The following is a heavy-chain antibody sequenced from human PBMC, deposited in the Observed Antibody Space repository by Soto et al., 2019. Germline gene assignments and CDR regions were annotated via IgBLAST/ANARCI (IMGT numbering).Heavy chain of an antibody. V-gene: IGHV3-30-3*01. Sequence: QVQLVESGGGVVQPGRSLRLSCAASGFTFSSYAMHWVRQAPGKGLEWVAVISYDGSNKYYADSVKGRFTISRDNSKNTLYLQMNSLRAEDTAVYYCARDYVDTAMVTDYYGMDVRGQGTTVTVSS. CDR1: GFTFSSYA. CDR2: ISYDGSNK. CDR3: ARDYVDTAMVTDYYGMDV. J-gene: IGHJ6*02. D-gene: IGHD5-18*01.